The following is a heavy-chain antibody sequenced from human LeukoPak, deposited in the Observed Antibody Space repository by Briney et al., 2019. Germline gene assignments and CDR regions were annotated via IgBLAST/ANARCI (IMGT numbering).Heavy chain of an antibody. CDR2: IYYSGST. CDR3: ARHVAVAGIDY. J-gene: IGHJ4*02. V-gene: IGHV4-59*08. D-gene: IGHD6-19*01. Sequence: ASETLSLTCTVSGGSISSYYWSWIRQPPGKGLEWIGYIYYSGSTNYNPSLKSRVTISVDTSNNQFSLKLTSVTAADTAVYYCARHVAVAGIDYWGQGTLVTVSS. CDR1: GGSISSYY.